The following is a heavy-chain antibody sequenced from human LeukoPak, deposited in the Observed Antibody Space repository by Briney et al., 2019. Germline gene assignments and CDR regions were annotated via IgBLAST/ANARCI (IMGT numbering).Heavy chain of an antibody. CDR1: GFSFSSYS. J-gene: IGHJ6*03. CDR2: ISSYTIT. Sequence: GGSLRLSCAAGGFSFSSYSMNWVRQAPGKRLEWIAYISSYTITYYADFVKGRFTISRDNAKKSLDLQMNSLRAEDTAVYYCARGPSLVGYYYVDVWAKGTTVTVSS. CDR3: ARGPSLVGYYYVDV. V-gene: IGHV3-48*01. D-gene: IGHD1-26*01.